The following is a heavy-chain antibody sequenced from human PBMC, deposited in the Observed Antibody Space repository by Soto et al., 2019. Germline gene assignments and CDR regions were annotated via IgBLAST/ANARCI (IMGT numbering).Heavy chain of an antibody. D-gene: IGHD3-22*01. CDR3: ARDRYKDSSCNLNGFDY. J-gene: IGHJ4*02. CDR2: NYYSGTT. V-gene: IGHV4-59*01. Sequence: PSETLSLPGTVSGGSISSYYWSWIRQHPRKGLEWIGSNYYSGTTNHNASPKSQVPVTVDTSKNQFSLKLSSMTAADTAVDDCARDRYKDSSCNLNGFDYWRQGTLVTVSS. CDR1: GGSISSYY.